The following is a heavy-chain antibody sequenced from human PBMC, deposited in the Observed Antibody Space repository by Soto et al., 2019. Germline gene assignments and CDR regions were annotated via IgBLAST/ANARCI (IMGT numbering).Heavy chain of an antibody. CDR3: ARRGSGSYYDC. D-gene: IGHD1-26*01. V-gene: IGHV3-23*01. CDR2: ISGSGGST. J-gene: IGHJ4*02. Sequence: EVQLLESGGGLVQPGGSLRLSCAASGFTFSSYAMRWVRQAPVKGLEWVSAISGSGGSTYYADSVKGRFTISRDNSKISLYLQMNSLSAEYTAVYYCARRGSGSYYDCWGQGTLVTVSS. CDR1: GFTFSSYA.